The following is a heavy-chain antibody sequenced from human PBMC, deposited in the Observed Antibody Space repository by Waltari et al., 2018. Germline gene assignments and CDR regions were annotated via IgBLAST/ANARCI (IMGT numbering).Heavy chain of an antibody. D-gene: IGHD6-13*01. CDR1: GYSFTSYW. CDR3: ARPGISSSWYPDY. Sequence: EVQLVQSGAEVKKPGESLRISCKGSGYSFTSYWISWVRQMPGKGLEWMGRVGPSDSTTTYSPSCQGHVTISADKSISTAYLQWSSLKASDTAMYYCARPGISSSWYPDYWGQGTLVTVSS. CDR2: VGPSDSTT. V-gene: IGHV5-10-1*03. J-gene: IGHJ4*02.